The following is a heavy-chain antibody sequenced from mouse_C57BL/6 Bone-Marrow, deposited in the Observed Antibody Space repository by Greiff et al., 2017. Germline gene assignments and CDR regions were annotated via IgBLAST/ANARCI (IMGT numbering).Heavy chain of an antibody. J-gene: IGHJ3*01. CDR1: GFTFSSYA. CDR3: TRDSFPWFAY. V-gene: IGHV5-9-1*02. Sequence: EVQVVESGEGLVKPGGSLKLSCAASGFTFSSYAMSWVRQTPEKRLEWVAYISSGGDYLYYADTVKGRFTISRDNARNTLYLQMSSLKSEDTAMYYCTRDSFPWFAYWGQGTLVTVSA. CDR2: ISSGGDYL. D-gene: IGHD1-1*01.